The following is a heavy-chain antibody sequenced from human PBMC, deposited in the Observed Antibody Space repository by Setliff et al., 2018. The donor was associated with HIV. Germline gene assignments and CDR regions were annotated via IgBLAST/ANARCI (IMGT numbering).Heavy chain of an antibody. Sequence: GASVKVSCKASGYTFTSYDISWVRQAPGQGLEWMGWISAYNGNTNYAQKFQGRVTMTRDTSISTAYMELSRLRSDDTAVYYCATHTYYYDSSGYYFDAFDIWGQGTMVTVSS. J-gene: IGHJ3*02. D-gene: IGHD3-22*01. CDR1: GYTFTSYD. CDR2: ISAYNGNT. CDR3: ATHTYYYDSSGYYFDAFDI. V-gene: IGHV1-18*01.